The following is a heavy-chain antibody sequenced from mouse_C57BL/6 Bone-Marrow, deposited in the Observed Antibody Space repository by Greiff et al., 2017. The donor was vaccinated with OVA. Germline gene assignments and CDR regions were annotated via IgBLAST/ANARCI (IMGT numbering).Heavy chain of an antibody. D-gene: IGHD1-1*01. CDR3: ASLYGSSYWYFDV. CDR1: GFTFSDYY. Sequence: EVMLVESGGGLVQPGGSLKLSCAASGFTFSDYYMSWVRQTPEKRLEWVAYISNGGGSTYYPDTVKGRFTISRDNAKNTLYLQMSRLKSEDTAMYYCASLYGSSYWYFDVWGTGTTVTVSS. J-gene: IGHJ1*03. CDR2: ISNGGGST. V-gene: IGHV5-12*01.